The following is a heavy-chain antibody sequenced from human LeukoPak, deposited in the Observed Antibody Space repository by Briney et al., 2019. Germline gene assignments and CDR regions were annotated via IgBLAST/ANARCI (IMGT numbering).Heavy chain of an antibody. D-gene: IGHD3-3*01. CDR3: ARAGLRFLEWLSRGDYYFDY. Sequence: PGGSLRLSCAASGFTFSRYTMSWVRQAPGKGLEWVANIKQDGSEKYYVDSVKGRFTISRDNAKNSLYLQMNSLRAEDTAVYYCARAGLRFLEWLSRGDYYFDYWGQGTLVTVSS. CDR2: IKQDGSEK. V-gene: IGHV3-7*01. J-gene: IGHJ4*02. CDR1: GFTFSRYT.